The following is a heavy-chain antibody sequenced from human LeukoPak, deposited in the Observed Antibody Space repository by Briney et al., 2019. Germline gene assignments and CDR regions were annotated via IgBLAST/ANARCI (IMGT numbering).Heavy chain of an antibody. V-gene: IGHV3-23*01. CDR3: AKYYYSGDSPFDY. D-gene: IGHD2-21*02. CDR2: ISANSGST. J-gene: IGHJ4*02. Sequence: PGGSLRLSCAASGFTFSSYAMTWVRQAPGKGLEWVSAISANSGSTYYADSVRGRFTISRDNSKNTLDLQMNSLRAEDTAIYYCAKYYYSGDSPFDYWGQGTLVTVSS. CDR1: GFTFSSYA.